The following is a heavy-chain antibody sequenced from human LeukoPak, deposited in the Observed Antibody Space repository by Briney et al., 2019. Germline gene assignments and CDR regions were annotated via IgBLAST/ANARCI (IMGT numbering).Heavy chain of an antibody. D-gene: IGHD3-22*01. CDR3: ARVSGGYDSSGYSYGFNY. CDR2: IYYTEYT. Sequence: SETLSLTCAVSGGSISSGGYSWSWIRQHPGKGLEWIGYIYYTEYTYYNPSLKSRITISLDTSKNQFSLKLSSVTAADTAVYYCARVSGGYDSSGYSYGFNYWGQGTLVTVSS. J-gene: IGHJ4*02. CDR1: GGSISSGGYS. V-gene: IGHV4-31*11.